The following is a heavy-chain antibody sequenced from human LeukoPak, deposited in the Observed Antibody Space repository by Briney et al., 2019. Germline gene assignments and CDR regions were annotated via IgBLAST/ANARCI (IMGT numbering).Heavy chain of an antibody. CDR1: GGSISSSSYY. CDR2: IYYSGST. J-gene: IGHJ6*02. D-gene: IGHD2-21*02. Sequence: GSLRLSCAASGGSISSSSYYWGWIRQPPGKGLEWIGSIYYSGSTYYNPSLKSRVTISVDTSKNQFSLKLSSVTAADTAVYYCARDCGGDCYGSGMDVWGQGTTVTVSS. CDR3: ARDCGGDCYGSGMDV. V-gene: IGHV4-39*07.